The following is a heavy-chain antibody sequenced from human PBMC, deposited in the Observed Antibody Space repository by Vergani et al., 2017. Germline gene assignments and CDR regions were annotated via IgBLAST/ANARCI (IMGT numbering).Heavy chain of an antibody. CDR3: ARDRRQLAPVGYWFDP. CDR2: ISYSGST. J-gene: IGHJ5*02. V-gene: IGHV4-59*01. Sequence: QVQLQESAPGLVKPSETLSLTCTVSGGSISSYYWSWIRHPPGKGLEWIVYISYSGSTNYNPSLKSRVTISVDTSKNQFSLRLSSVTAADTAVYYCARDRRQLAPVGYWFDPWGQGTLVTVSS. D-gene: IGHD6-6*01. CDR1: GGSISSYY.